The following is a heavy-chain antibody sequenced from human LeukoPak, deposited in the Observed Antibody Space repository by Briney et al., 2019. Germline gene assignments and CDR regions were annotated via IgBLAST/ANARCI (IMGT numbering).Heavy chain of an antibody. CDR2: ISGSGGST. Sequence: GGSLRLSCAASGFTFSTYAMSWVRQAPGKGLEWVSVISGSGGSTYYADSVKGRFTISRDNSKNMLYLQMNSLRAEDTAAYYCAKRGYDSSGYYGYFDYWGQGTLVTVSS. CDR3: AKRGYDSSGYYGYFDY. V-gene: IGHV3-23*01. J-gene: IGHJ4*02. CDR1: GFTFSTYA. D-gene: IGHD3-22*01.